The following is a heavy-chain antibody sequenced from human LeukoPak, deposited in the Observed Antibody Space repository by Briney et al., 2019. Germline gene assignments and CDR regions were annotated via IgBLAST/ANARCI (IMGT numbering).Heavy chain of an antibody. CDR2: THYSGAT. J-gene: IGHJ3*02. D-gene: IGHD2-21*02. Sequence: SETLSLTCTVSGGSISSYYWSWLRQPPGKGLEYIGYTHYSGATNYNPSLKSRVTISLDTSGNQFSLKLSSVTAADTAVYYCASGYCGGACQLGGVDMWGQGTMVTVSS. V-gene: IGHV4-59*01. CDR3: ASGYCGGACQLGGVDM. CDR1: GGSISSYY.